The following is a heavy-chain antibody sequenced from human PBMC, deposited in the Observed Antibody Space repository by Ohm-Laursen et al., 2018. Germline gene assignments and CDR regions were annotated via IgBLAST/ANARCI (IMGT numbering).Heavy chain of an antibody. CDR2: INPNSGGT. CDR1: GYSFTAYY. Sequence: GASVKVSCKASGYSFTAYYMHWVRQAPGQGLEWIGWINPNSGGTNYAQKFQGRVTMTRDTSISTAYMELSRLRSNDTAVYYCASEFHYYGMDVWGQGTTVTVSS. CDR3: ASEFHYYGMDV. V-gene: IGHV1-2*02. J-gene: IGHJ6*02.